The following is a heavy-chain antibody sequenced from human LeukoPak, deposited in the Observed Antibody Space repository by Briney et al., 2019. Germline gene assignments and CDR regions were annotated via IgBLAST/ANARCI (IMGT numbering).Heavy chain of an antibody. V-gene: IGHV3-9*01. CDR3: VKDSDGADSPY. CDR1: GFTFDDHA. D-gene: IGHD4-23*01. J-gene: IGHJ4*02. Sequence: PGGSLRLSCAASGFTFDDHAMHWVRQAPGKGLEWVSGISWNSGSIAYADSVRGRFTVSRDNAKNSLYLQMSSLRAEDTAFYYCVKDSDGADSPYWGQGILVTVSS. CDR2: ISWNSGSI.